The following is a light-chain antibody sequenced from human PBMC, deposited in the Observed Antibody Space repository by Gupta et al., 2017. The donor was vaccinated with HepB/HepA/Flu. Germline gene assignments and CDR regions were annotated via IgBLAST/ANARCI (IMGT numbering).Light chain of an antibody. J-gene: IGLJ1*01. CDR3: CSYAGSSRLNDV. CDR2: EVS. V-gene: IGLV2-23*02. Sequence: QSALTQPASVSGSPGQSITISCTGTSSDVGSYDLVSWYQQHPGKAPKLMIYEVSRRPSGVSDRFSFSKSGNKESLNLSWLQAEDEAEDDCCSYAGSSRLNDVFGTGTKVSVL. CDR1: SSDVGSYDL.